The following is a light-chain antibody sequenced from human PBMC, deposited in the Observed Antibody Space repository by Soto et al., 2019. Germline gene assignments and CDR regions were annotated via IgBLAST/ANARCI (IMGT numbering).Light chain of an antibody. CDR1: QSVSAW. CDR3: QHYKT. J-gene: IGKJ1*01. Sequence: GDRVIITCRASQSVSAWLAWYQQKPGKAPKLLIYKTSSLQSGVPSRFSGSGSGTKFTLTITSLQPDDFATYYCQHYKTFGQGTKVEIK. V-gene: IGKV1-5*03. CDR2: KTS.